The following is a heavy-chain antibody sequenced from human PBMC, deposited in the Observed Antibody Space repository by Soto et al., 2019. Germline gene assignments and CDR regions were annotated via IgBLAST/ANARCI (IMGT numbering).Heavy chain of an antibody. Sequence: GGSLRLSCAASGFTFDAYAMHWVRQAPGEGLERVSLISWDGATTFYAASVKGRFTVSRDNSKNSLYLQMNSLRAEDTALYYCARDAPRYCSSSSCSTGFDPWGQGTLVTVSS. J-gene: IGHJ5*02. V-gene: IGHV3-43D*04. D-gene: IGHD2-15*01. CDR1: GFTFDAYA. CDR2: ISWDGATT. CDR3: ARDAPRYCSSSSCSTGFDP.